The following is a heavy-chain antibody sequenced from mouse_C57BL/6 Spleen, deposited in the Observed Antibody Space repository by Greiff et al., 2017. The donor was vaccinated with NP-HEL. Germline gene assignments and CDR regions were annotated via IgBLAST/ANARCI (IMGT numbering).Heavy chain of an antibody. Sequence: QVQLQQSGPELVKPGASVKISCKASGYSFTSYFIHWVKQRPGQGLEWIGWIYPGGGNTKYNEKFTGKATLTADTSSSTAYMELISLTSEGAAVYYCARGGYRSSALAYWGQGTSVTVSS. D-gene: IGHD1-1*01. V-gene: IGHV1-66*01. CDR3: ARGGYRSSALAY. CDR1: GYSFTSYF. J-gene: IGHJ4*01. CDR2: IYPGGGNT.